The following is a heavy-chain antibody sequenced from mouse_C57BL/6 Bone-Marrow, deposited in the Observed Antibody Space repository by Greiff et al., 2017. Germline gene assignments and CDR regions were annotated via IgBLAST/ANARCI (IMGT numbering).Heavy chain of an antibody. CDR2: IHPNSGST. CDR1: GYTFTSYW. Sequence: LQQPGAELAKPGASVKLSCKASGYTFTSYWIHWVKQRPGHGLEWIGMIHPNSGSTNYNEKFKSKATLTVDKSSSTAYMQLSSLTSEDSAVYYCARDPAWFAYWGQGTLVTVSA. V-gene: IGHV1-64*01. CDR3: ARDPAWFAY. J-gene: IGHJ3*01.